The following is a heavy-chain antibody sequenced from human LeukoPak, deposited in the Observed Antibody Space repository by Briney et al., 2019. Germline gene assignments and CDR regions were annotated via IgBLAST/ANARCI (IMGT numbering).Heavy chain of an antibody. J-gene: IGHJ4*02. CDR3: ARDPGWRLED. CDR2: IYYSGST. D-gene: IGHD2-21*02. V-gene: IGHV4-61*01. Sequence: SETLSLTCTVSGGSVSSGSYYWSWIRQPPGEGLEWIGYIYYSGSTNYNPSLKSRVTISVDTSKNQFSLKLSSVTAADTAVYYGARDPGWRLEDWAQGTLVTVST. CDR1: GGSVSSGSYY.